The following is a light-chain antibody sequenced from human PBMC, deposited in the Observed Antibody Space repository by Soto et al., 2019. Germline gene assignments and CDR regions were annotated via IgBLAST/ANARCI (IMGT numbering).Light chain of an antibody. Sequence: QSVLTQPPSVSGTPGQRVIISCSGSSSSIGSSTVNWYQQFPGTAPKLLIYSDYQRPSGVPDRFSGSKSGTSASLAISGLQSEDEADYFCAAWDDSLNGALFGGGTKLTVL. CDR2: SDY. CDR1: SSSIGSST. CDR3: AAWDDSLNGAL. J-gene: IGLJ2*01. V-gene: IGLV1-44*01.